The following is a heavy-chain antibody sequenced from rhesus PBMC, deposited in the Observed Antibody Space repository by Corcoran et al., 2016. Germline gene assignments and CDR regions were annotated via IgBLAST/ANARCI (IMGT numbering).Heavy chain of an antibody. Sequence: GKGPEWVGFIRDKANGGTTEYTASVKGRFIISRDDSKSIASLQMNSLKTEDTAMYYCARRCSGSGCYDYWGQGVLVTVSS. CDR3: ARRCSGSGCYDY. J-gene: IGHJ4*01. V-gene: IGHV3-116*02. D-gene: IGHD2-21*01. CDR2: IRDKANGGTT.